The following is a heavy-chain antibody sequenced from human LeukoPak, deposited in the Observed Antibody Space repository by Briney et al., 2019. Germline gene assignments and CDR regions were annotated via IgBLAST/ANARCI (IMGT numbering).Heavy chain of an antibody. Sequence: GGSLRLSCAASGFTVSSNYMSWVRQAPGKRLEWVSVIYSGSGTYYADSVKGRFTISRDNSNNMIYLQMNSLRAEDTAVYYCARSSENWGQGTLVTVSS. J-gene: IGHJ4*02. CDR1: GFTVSSNY. CDR3: ARSSEN. CDR2: IYSGSGT. V-gene: IGHV3-53*01.